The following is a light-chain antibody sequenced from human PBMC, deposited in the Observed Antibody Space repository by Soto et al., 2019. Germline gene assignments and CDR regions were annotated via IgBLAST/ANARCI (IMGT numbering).Light chain of an antibody. CDR1: QSVSSSY. J-gene: IGKJ2*01. CDR3: QQYGSSPHT. V-gene: IGKV3-20*01. Sequence: QFPGTLSLSPGESATLSCRASQSVSSSYLAWYQQKPGQAPRLLIYDASSRATGIPDRFSGSGSGTDFSLTISRLEPEDFAVYYCQQYGSSPHTFGQGTKVDI. CDR2: DAS.